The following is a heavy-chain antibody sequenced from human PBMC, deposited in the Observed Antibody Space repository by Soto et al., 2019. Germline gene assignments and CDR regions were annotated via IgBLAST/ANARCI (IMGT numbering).Heavy chain of an antibody. D-gene: IGHD1-7*01. CDR1: GYTFTSYA. Sequence: GASVKVSCKASGYTFTSYAMHWVRQAPGQRLEWMGWINAGNGNTKYSQKFQGRVTITRDTSASTAYMELSSLRSEDTAVYYCARDQSPRTTRRNYGMDVWGQGTTVTVSS. V-gene: IGHV1-3*01. CDR3: ARDQSPRTTRRNYGMDV. CDR2: INAGNGNT. J-gene: IGHJ6*02.